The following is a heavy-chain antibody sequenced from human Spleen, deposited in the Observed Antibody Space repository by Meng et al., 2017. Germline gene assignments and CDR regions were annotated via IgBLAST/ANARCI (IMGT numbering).Heavy chain of an antibody. D-gene: IGHD5-18*01. CDR2: IYWDDDK. CDR3: AHRNEYTYGLNWFDP. Sequence: SGPTLVKPTQTLTLTCTFSGFSLSTPGVGVGWIRQPPGKALEWLALIYWDDDKRYSPSLKSRLTITKDTSKNQVVLSMTNMDPVDTATYYCAHRNEYTYGLNWFDPWGQGTLVTVSS. CDR1: GFSLSTPGVG. J-gene: IGHJ5*02. V-gene: IGHV2-5*02.